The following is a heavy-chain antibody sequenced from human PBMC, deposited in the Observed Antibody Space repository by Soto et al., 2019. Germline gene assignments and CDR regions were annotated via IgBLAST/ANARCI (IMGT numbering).Heavy chain of an antibody. V-gene: IGHV3-21*01. Sequence: EVQVVESGGGLVKPGGSLRLSCAASGFTFSSYSMNWVRQAPGKGLEWVSSISASSSYIYYADSLKGRFTISRDNAKNSLDLQMNSLRVEDTAVYYCARGKETGLYDAFDVWGQGTMVTVSS. J-gene: IGHJ3*01. CDR3: ARGKETGLYDAFDV. D-gene: IGHD7-27*01. CDR1: GFTFSSYS. CDR2: ISASSSYI.